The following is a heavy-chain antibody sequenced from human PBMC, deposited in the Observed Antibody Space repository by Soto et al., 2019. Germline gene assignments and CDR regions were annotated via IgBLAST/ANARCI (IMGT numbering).Heavy chain of an antibody. V-gene: IGHV3-30*18. D-gene: IGHD4-17*01. CDR1: GFTFSSFG. Sequence: QVLLVESGGGVVQPGRSLRISCAVSGFTFSSFGMHWVRQAPGKGLEWVAVISDDGSSKHYADSLKGRFTISRDNSNNTLYLQMDSLGPEDTAVCYCAKDRWGDFGDLNLPGYWGQGTLVTVSS. CDR3: AKDRWGDFGDLNLPGY. CDR2: ISDDGSSK. J-gene: IGHJ4*02.